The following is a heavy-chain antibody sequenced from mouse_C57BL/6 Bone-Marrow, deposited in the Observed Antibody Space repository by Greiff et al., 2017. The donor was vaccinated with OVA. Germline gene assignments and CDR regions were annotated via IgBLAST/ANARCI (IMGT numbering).Heavy chain of an antibody. CDR2: ILPGRGST. D-gene: IGHD2-2*01. Sequence: QVQLQQSGAELMKPGASVKLSCKATGSTFTGYWIEWVKQRPGHGLEWIGEILPGRGSTNYNEKFKGKATFTADTSSNTAYMQLSSLAAEDSATYYCARWIRGYWGQGTTLTVSS. CDR1: GSTFTGYW. CDR3: ARWIRGY. V-gene: IGHV1-9*01. J-gene: IGHJ2*01.